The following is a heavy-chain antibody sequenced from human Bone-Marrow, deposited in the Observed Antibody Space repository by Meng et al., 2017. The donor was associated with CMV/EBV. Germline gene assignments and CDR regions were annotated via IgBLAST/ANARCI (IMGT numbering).Heavy chain of an antibody. Sequence: ASLKVFCKASGYTFTGYYIHWLRQAPGQGLEWMGWISPNSGGTNYAQKFQGRVTMTSDTSISTAYMEVRRLRSDDTAVYYCARAQLGITMIRGVTPYFDYWGQRTLVTVSS. CDR3: ARAQLGITMIRGVTPYFDY. V-gene: IGHV1-2*02. D-gene: IGHD3-10*01. CDR1: GYTFTGYY. CDR2: ISPNSGGT. J-gene: IGHJ4*02.